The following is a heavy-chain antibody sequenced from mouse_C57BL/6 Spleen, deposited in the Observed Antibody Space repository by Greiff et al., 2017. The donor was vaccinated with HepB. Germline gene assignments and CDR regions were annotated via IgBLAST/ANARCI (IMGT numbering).Heavy chain of an antibody. Sequence: QVQLQQSGAELVMPGASVKLSCKASGYTFTSYWMHWVKQRPGQGLEWIGEIDPSDSYTNYNQKFKGKSTLTVDKSSSTAYMQLSSLTSEDSAVYYCARGGGYDSDYWGQGTTLTVSS. CDR3: ARGGGYDSDY. CDR1: GYTFTSYW. V-gene: IGHV1-69*01. CDR2: IDPSDSYT. J-gene: IGHJ2*01. D-gene: IGHD3-1*01.